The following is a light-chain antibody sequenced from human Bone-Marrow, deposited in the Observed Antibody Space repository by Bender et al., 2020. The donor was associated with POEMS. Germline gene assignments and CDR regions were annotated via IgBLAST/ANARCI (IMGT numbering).Light chain of an antibody. CDR3: CSYAVGSTFV. J-gene: IGLJ1*01. CDR1: SSDAGTYTY. CDR2: EVS. Sequence: QSALTQPASVSGSPGQSITISCSGTSSDAGTYTYVSWYQHHPGKAPKLIIHEVSKRPSGISDRFSGSKSGTTASLTISGLRLEDEADYYCCSYAVGSTFVFGGGTKVTV. V-gene: IGLV2-23*02.